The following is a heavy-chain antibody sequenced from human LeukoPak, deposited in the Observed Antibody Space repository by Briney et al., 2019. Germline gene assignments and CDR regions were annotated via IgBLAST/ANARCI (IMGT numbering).Heavy chain of an antibody. CDR1: GYTFIDYY. CDR3: ARGGGTYCTNGICCYFDY. J-gene: IGHJ4*02. CDR2: ISPYSGGT. D-gene: IGHD2-8*01. Sequence: ASVKVSCKASGYTFIDYYIHWVRQAPGQGLEWMGWISPYSGGTNYAQKFQGRVTMTRDTSISTAYMELSRLRSDDTAVYSCARGGGTYCTNGICCYFDYWGQGTLVTVSS. V-gene: IGHV1-2*02.